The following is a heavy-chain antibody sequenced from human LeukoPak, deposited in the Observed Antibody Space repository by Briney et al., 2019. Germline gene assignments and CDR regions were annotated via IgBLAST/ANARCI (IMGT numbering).Heavy chain of an antibody. CDR3: AKDLSYNWNYFDY. CDR1: GFTIRVYG. CDR2: ISYDGSSK. Sequence: GTSLRLSCAASGFTIRVYGMHWVRQAPGKGLEWVAVISYDGSSKYYADSVKGRFTIYRDNSKNTLFVQMDSLRAEDTAVYYCAKDLSYNWNYFDYWGQGTLVTVSS. V-gene: IGHV3-30*18. J-gene: IGHJ4*02. D-gene: IGHD1-20*01.